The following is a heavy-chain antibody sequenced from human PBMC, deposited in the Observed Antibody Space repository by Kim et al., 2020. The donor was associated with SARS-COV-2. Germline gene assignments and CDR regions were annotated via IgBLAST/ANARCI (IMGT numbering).Heavy chain of an antibody. Sequence: GGSLRLSCAASGFTFSSYGMHWVRQAPGKGLEWVAVIWYDGSNKYYADSVKGRFTISRDNSKNTLYLQMNSLRAEDTAVYYCAREAGDDSSGYYWGLGYWGQGTLVTVSS. J-gene: IGHJ4*02. CDR2: IWYDGSNK. V-gene: IGHV3-33*01. CDR1: GFTFSSYG. D-gene: IGHD3-22*01. CDR3: AREAGDDSSGYYWGLGY.